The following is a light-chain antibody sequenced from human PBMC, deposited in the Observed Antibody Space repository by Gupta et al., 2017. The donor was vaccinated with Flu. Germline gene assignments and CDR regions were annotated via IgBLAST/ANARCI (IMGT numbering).Light chain of an antibody. J-gene: IGLJ1*01. Sequence: QSALTQPASVSGSPGQSITISCTGTSSDFGGYNYVSWYQQHPGIAPKLLIYEVSDRPSGVSNRFSGSKSGNTASLTISGLQAEDESDYYCSSYSSSSTLFVFGTGTKVTVL. CDR3: SSYSSSSTLFV. CDR2: EVS. CDR1: SSDFGGYNY. V-gene: IGLV2-14*01.